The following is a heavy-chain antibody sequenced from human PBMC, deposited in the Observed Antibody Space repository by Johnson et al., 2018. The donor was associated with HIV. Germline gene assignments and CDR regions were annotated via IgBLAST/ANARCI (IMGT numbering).Heavy chain of an antibody. CDR3: AKETRDSRSAFDI. CDR1: GFTFSTYG. D-gene: IGHD3-22*01. CDR2: IPYDGSYK. Sequence: QVQLVESGGGVVQPGGSLRLSCAASGFTFSTYGMHWVRRAPGKGLEWVAFIPYDGSYKYYADSVKGRFTISRDNSKNTLYLQMNSLRAEDTAVYFCAKETRDSRSAFDIWGQGTMVTVSS. V-gene: IGHV3-30*02. J-gene: IGHJ3*02.